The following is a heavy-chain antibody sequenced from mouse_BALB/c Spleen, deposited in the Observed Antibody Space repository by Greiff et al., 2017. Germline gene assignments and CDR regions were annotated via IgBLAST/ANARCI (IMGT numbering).Heavy chain of an antibody. J-gene: IGHJ3*01. V-gene: IGHV1S137*01. CDR1: GYTFTDYA. CDR2: ISTYYGDA. Sequence: QVHVKQSGAELVRPGVSVKISCKGSGYTFTDYAMHWVKQSHAKSLEWIGVISTYYGDASYNQKFKGKATMTVDKSSSTAYMELARLTSEDSAIYYCARGAMITPGAWFAYWGQGTLVTVSA. D-gene: IGHD2-4*01. CDR3: ARGAMITPGAWFAY.